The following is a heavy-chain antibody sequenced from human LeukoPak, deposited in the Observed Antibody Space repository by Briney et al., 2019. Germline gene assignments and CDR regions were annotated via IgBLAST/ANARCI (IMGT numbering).Heavy chain of an antibody. J-gene: IGHJ3*02. D-gene: IGHD4-17*01. CDR1: GGSFSGYY. Sequence: SETLSLTCAVYGGSFSGYYWSWIRKPPGKGLEWCGYIYYSGSTNYNPSLKSRVTISVDTSKNQFSLKLSSVTAADTAVYYCARAEDYGDYSSRAFDIWGQGTMVTVSS. CDR3: ARAEDYGDYSSRAFDI. CDR2: IYYSGST. V-gene: IGHV4-59*01.